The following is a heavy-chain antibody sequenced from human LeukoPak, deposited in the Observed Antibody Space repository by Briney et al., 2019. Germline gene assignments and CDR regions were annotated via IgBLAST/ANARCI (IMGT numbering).Heavy chain of an antibody. V-gene: IGHV3-7*01. CDR1: GFTFSSYS. J-gene: IGHJ6*02. D-gene: IGHD6-13*01. CDR3: ARVRYSSSWHLSDFYYYYGMDV. Sequence: GGSLRLSCAASGFTFSSYSMNWVRQAPGKGLEWVANIKQDGSEKYYVDSVKGRFTISRDNAKNSLYLQMNSLRAEDTAVYYCARVRYSSSWHLSDFYYYYGMDVWGQGTTVTVSS. CDR2: IKQDGSEK.